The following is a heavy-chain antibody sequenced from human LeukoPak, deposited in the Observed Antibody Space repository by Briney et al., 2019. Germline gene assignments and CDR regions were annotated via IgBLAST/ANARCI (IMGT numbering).Heavy chain of an antibody. CDR2: IYYSGST. V-gene: IGHV4-59*01. CDR3: ARGCGSAGGNSALPRLLPLY. CDR1: GGHISSYY. J-gene: IGHJ4*02. D-gene: IGHD4-23*01. Sequence: PSETLSLTRTVSGGHISSYYWRWIRQPPGKGLEGIGYIYYSGSTNYNPPLKSRVTISVDRPKNQFSLKPSSVTAADTAVYYCARGCGSAGGNSALPRLLPLYWGQGTLVTVSS.